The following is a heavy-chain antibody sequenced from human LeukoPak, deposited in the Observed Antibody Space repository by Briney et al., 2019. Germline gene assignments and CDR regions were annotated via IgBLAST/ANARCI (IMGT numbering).Heavy chain of an antibody. CDR2: ISSNGGST. Sequence: GGSLRLSCTASGLTFSSYAMHWVRQAPGKGLGYVSAISSNGGSTYYANSVKGRFTISRDNSKNTLYLQMGSLRAEDMAVYYCAREMGSTSFRWFDPWGQGTLVTVSS. J-gene: IGHJ5*02. D-gene: IGHD2-2*01. CDR1: GLTFSSYA. V-gene: IGHV3-64*01. CDR3: AREMGSTSFRWFDP.